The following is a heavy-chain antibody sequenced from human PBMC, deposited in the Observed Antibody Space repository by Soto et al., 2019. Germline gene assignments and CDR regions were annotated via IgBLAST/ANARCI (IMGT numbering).Heavy chain of an antibody. CDR2: INSDGSST. CDR3: ANPGYCSSTSCSSI. D-gene: IGHD2-2*01. Sequence: PGGSLRLSCAASGFTFSSYGMHWVRQAPGKGLVWVSRINSDGSSTSYADSVKGRFTISRDNAKNTLYLQMNSLRAEDTAVYYCANPGYCSSTSCSSIWGQGTMVTVSS. CDR1: GFTFSSYG. J-gene: IGHJ3*02. V-gene: IGHV3-74*01.